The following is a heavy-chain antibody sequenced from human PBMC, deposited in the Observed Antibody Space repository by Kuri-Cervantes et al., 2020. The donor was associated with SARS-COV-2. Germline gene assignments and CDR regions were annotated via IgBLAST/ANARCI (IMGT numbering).Heavy chain of an antibody. V-gene: IGHV3-23*01. CDR2: ISGSGGST. CDR3: VNIVGSSDAFDI. J-gene: IGHJ3*02. D-gene: IGHD3-16*02. Sequence: GESLKISCAASGFTFSSYAMSWVRQAPGKGLEWVSAISGSGGSTYYADSVKGRFTISRDNSKNTLYLQMNSLRAEDTAVYYCVNIVGSSDAFDIWGQRTMVTVSS. CDR1: GFTFSSYA.